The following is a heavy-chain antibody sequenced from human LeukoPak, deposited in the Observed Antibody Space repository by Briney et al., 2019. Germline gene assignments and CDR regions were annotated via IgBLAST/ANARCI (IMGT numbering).Heavy chain of an antibody. V-gene: IGHV4-34*01. CDR1: GGPFSGYY. Sequence: PSETLSLTCAVYGGPFSGYYWSWIRQPPGKGLEWIGEINHSGSTNYNPSLKSRVTISVDTSKNQFSLKLSSVTAADTAVYYCARGIGAARTDYWGQGTLVTVSS. D-gene: IGHD6-6*01. J-gene: IGHJ4*02. CDR2: INHSGST. CDR3: ARGIGAARTDY.